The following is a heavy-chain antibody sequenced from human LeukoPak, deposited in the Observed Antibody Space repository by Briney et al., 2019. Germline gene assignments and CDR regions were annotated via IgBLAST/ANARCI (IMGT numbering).Heavy chain of an antibody. CDR1: GYTFTSYG. CDR3: ARPVSSGWRNWFDP. Sequence: APVKVSCKASGYTFTSYGISWVRQAPGQGLEWMGWISAYNGNTNYAQKLQGRVTMTTDTSTSTAYMELRSLRSDDTAVYYCARPVSSGWRNWFDPWGQGTLVTVSS. CDR2: ISAYNGNT. J-gene: IGHJ5*02. V-gene: IGHV1-18*01. D-gene: IGHD6-19*01.